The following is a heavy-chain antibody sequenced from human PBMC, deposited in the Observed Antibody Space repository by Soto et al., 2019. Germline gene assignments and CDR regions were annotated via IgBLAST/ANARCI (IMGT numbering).Heavy chain of an antibody. CDR2: ISYDGSNK. V-gene: IGHV3-30-3*01. D-gene: IGHD3-10*01. J-gene: IGHJ4*02. Sequence: PGWSLRLSCASSVFTFISYAMHWVRQAPGKGLEWVAVISYDGSNKYYADSVKGRFTISRDNSKNTLYLQMNSLRAEDTAVYYCASGETYYWGQGTLVTVSS. CDR1: VFTFISYA. CDR3: ASGETYY.